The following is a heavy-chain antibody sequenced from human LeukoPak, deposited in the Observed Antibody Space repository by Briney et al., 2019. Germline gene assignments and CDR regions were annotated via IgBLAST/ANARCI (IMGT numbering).Heavy chain of an antibody. CDR1: GYTFTDFD. J-gene: IGHJ4*02. CDR3: ARALDRSYYYVYLS. CDR2: TNPNSGNT. V-gene: IGHV1-8*01. D-gene: IGHD3-16*01. Sequence: ASVKVSCKASGYTFTDFDINWVRQAPGRGHEWMGWTNPNSGNTVYAQKFQGRVRMTRDTSINTARMELTSLTSEDTAVYYCARALDRSYYYVYLSWGQGTVISVSS.